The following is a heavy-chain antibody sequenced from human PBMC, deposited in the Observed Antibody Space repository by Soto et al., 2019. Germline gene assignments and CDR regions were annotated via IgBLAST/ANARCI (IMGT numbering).Heavy chain of an antibody. CDR1: GFTFSDYY. CDR2: ISSSGSTI. D-gene: IGHD2-15*01. Sequence: QVQLVESGGGLVKPGGSLRLSCAASGFTFSDYYMSWIRQAPGKGLEWVSYISSSGSTIYYADSVKGRFTISRDNAKNSLYLQMNSLRAEDTAVYYCARSLKMDIVVVVAAVTFDYWGQGTLVTVSS. J-gene: IGHJ4*02. CDR3: ARSLKMDIVVVVAAVTFDY. V-gene: IGHV3-11*01.